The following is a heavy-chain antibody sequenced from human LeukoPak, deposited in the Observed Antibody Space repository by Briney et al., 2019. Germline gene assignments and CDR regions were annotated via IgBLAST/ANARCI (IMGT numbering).Heavy chain of an antibody. D-gene: IGHD6-13*01. CDR2: INPNSGGT. J-gene: IGHJ4*02. CDR1: GYTFTGYY. Sequence: ASVKVSCKASGYTFTGYYMHWVRQAPGQGLEWKGWINPNSGGTNYAQKFQGRVTMTRDTSISTAYMELSRLRSDDTAVYYCARGGRNGYSSSWYYFDYWGQGTLVTASS. V-gene: IGHV1-2*02. CDR3: ARGGRNGYSSSWYYFDY.